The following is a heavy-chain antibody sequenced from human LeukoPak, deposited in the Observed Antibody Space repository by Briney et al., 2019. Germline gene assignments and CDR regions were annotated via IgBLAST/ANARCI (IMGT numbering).Heavy chain of an antibody. CDR2: IYYSGST. Sequence: SETLSLTCTVSGGSISSYYWSWIRQPPGKGLEWIGYIYYSGSTNYNPSLKSRVTISVDTSKNQFSLKLSSVTAADTAVYYCARDRGEGRERPFDYWGRGTLVTVSS. CDR1: GGSISSYY. J-gene: IGHJ4*02. D-gene: IGHD1-26*01. CDR3: ARDRGEGRERPFDY. V-gene: IGHV4-59*12.